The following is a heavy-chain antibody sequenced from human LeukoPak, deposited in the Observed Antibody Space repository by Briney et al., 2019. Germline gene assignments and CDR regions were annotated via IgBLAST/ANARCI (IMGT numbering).Heavy chain of an antibody. Sequence: SETLSLTCTVSGGSISSYYWSWIRQPPGKGLEWIGYIYYSGSTNYNPSLKSRVTISVDTSKNQFSLKLSSVTAADTAVYYCAREAGYSGSWYGTGSYMDVWGKGTTVTVSS. J-gene: IGHJ6*03. CDR3: AREAGYSGSWYGTGSYMDV. CDR2: IYYSGST. V-gene: IGHV4-59*01. CDR1: GGSISSYY. D-gene: IGHD6-13*01.